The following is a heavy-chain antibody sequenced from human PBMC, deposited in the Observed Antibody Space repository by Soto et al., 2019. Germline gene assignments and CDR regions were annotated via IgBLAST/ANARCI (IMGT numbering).Heavy chain of an antibody. CDR2: IRSKTKGSAT. D-gene: IGHD1-26*01. CDR1: GFTFSGSA. J-gene: IGHJ4*02. V-gene: IGHV3-73*02. CDR3: TSPVKVGDTVFLNEL. Sequence: EVQLVESGGGLVQPGGSLKLSCAASGFTFSGSAVHWVRQASGKGLEWVGRIRSKTKGSATAYAASVKGRFTISRDDSNNTAYLHMSSLKTEDTALYYCTSPVKVGDTVFLNELWGQGTRVTVSS.